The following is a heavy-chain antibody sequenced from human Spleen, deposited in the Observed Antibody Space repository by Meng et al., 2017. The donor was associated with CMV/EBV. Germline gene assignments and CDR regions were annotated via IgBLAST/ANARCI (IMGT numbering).Heavy chain of an antibody. CDR3: ARGGSYDFWSGDYKAFDI. J-gene: IGHJ3*02. CDR2: INHSGST. Sequence: SETLSLTCAVYGGSFSGYYWSWIRQPPGKGLEWIGEINHSGSTNYNPSLKSRVTISVDTSKNQFSLKLSSVTAADTAVYYCARGGSYDFWSGDYKAFDIWGHGTMVTVSS. D-gene: IGHD3-3*01. V-gene: IGHV4-34*01. CDR1: GGSFSGYY.